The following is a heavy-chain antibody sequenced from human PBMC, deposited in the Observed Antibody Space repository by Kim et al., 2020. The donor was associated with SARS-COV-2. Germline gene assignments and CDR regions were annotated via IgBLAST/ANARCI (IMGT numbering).Heavy chain of an antibody. CDR1: GYSFTSYW. CDR3: AKTLDGDYYYYYYGMDV. J-gene: IGHJ6*02. V-gene: IGHV5-10-1*01. Sequence: GESLKISCKGSGYSFTSYWISWVRQVPGKGLEWMGRIDPSDSYTNYSPSFQGHVTISADKSISTAYLQWSSLKASDTAMYYCAKTLDGDYYYYYYGMDVWGQRTTVTVSS. D-gene: IGHD4-17*01. CDR2: IDPSDSYT.